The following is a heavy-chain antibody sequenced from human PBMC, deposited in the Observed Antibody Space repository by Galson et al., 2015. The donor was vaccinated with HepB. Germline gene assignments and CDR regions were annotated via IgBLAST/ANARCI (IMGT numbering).Heavy chain of an antibody. Sequence: SLRLSCAASGFTFSTYAMSWVRQAPAKGLEWVSTIRGSGGSTHYVDSVKGRSTISRDNSKNTLYLQMNSLRAEDTAVYYCAKINWIDNYSYHGIDVWGQGTTVTVSS. D-gene: IGHD1-1*01. CDR2: IRGSGGST. CDR3: AKINWIDNYSYHGIDV. V-gene: IGHV3-23*01. CDR1: GFTFSTYA. J-gene: IGHJ6*02.